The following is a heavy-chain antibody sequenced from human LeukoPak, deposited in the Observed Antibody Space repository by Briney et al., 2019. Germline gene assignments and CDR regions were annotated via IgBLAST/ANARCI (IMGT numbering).Heavy chain of an antibody. CDR3: ARDSRGGYYVGAFDI. J-gene: IGHJ3*02. D-gene: IGHD3-22*01. V-gene: IGHV3-21*04. Sequence: GGPLRLFCAASGFTFSSYSMHWLRQAPGKELEWVSSISSSSSYIYYADSVKGLFTISRDNAKNLLYLQMNGVRAEDTAVDYCARDSRGGYYVGAFDIWGQGTMVTVSS. CDR1: GFTFSSYS. CDR2: ISSSSSYI.